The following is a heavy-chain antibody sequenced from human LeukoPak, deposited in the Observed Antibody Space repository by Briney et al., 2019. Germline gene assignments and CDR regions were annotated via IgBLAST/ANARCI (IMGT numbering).Heavy chain of an antibody. V-gene: IGHV1-8*01. CDR2: MNPNSGNR. D-gene: IGHD6-6*01. CDR3: ARTAIVTPRRPTPIAARPRGPFGY. CDR1: GYTFTSYD. Sequence: GASVKVSCKASGYTFTSYDINWVRQATGQGLEWMGWMNPNSGNRGYAQKFQGRVTMTRNTSISTDYMELRSLSSEDTAVYSCARTAIVTPRRPTPIAARPRGPFGYWGQGTLVTVSS. J-gene: IGHJ4*02.